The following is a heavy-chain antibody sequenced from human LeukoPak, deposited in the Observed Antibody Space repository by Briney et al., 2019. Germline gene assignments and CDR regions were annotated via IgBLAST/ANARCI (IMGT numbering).Heavy chain of an antibody. D-gene: IGHD1-7*01. CDR2: IKQDGSEK. CDR1: GFTFSSYW. J-gene: IGHJ5*02. CDR3: ARGRLELRSWFDP. V-gene: IGHV3-7*01. Sequence: PGGSLRLSCAASGFTFSSYWMSWVRQAPGKGLEWVANIKQDGSEKYYVDSVKGRFTISRDNAKNSLYLQMNSLRAEDTAAYYCARGRLELRSWFDPWGQGTLVTVSS.